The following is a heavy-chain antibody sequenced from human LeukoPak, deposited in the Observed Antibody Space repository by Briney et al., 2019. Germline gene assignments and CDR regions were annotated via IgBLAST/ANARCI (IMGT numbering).Heavy chain of an antibody. CDR2: IWYDGSNK. CDR3: ARGLGEKYYYYGMDV. Sequence: GGSLRLSCAASGFTFSSYGMHWVRQAPGKGLEWVAVIWYDGSNKYYADSVKGRFTISRDNSKNTLYLQMNSLRAEDTAVYYCARGLGEKYYYYGMDVWGQGTTVTVSS. V-gene: IGHV3-33*01. J-gene: IGHJ6*02. CDR1: GFTFSSYG. D-gene: IGHD4-17*01.